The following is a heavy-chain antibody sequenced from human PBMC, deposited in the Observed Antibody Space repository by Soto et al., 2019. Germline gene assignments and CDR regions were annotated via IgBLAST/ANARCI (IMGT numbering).Heavy chain of an antibody. CDR3: ARDSGYLGYCSSTSCYPAWPADYYYYGMDV. CDR2: ISAYNGNT. J-gene: IGHJ6*02. V-gene: IGHV1-18*01. CDR1: GYTFTSYP. D-gene: IGHD2-2*01. Sequence: ASVKVSCKASGYTFTSYPMHWVRQAPGQGLEWMGWISAYNGNTNYAQKLQGRVTMTTDTSTSTAYMELRSLRSDDTAVYYCARDSGYLGYCSSTSCYPAWPADYYYYGMDVWGQGTTVTVSS.